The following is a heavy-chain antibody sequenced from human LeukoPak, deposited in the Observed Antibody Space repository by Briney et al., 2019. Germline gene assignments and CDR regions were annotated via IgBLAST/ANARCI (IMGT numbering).Heavy chain of an antibody. CDR1: GATFTDYF. V-gene: IGHV1-2*06. CDR3: ATPVYYYDSSGYYDT. D-gene: IGHD3-22*01. J-gene: IGHJ5*02. CDR2: INPKSGDT. Sequence: ASVKVSCKASGATFTDYFIHWVRQAPGQGLEWMGRINPKSGDTNFAQKFQGRVSLTRDTSISTAYMELNRLTFDDTAVYYCATPVYYYDSSGYYDTWGERTLGTV.